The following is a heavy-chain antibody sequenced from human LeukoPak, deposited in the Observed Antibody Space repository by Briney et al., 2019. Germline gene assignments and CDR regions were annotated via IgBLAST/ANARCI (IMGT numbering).Heavy chain of an antibody. CDR1: GFTFSSYS. Sequence: KAGGSLRLSCAASGFTFSSYSMNWVRQAPGKGLEWVSSISSSSSYIYYADSVKGGFTISRGNAKNSLYLQMNSLRAEDTAVYYGARTFAAAHIDYWGQGTLVTVSS. CDR3: ARTFAAAHIDY. D-gene: IGHD2-15*01. J-gene: IGHJ4*02. CDR2: ISSSSSYI. V-gene: IGHV3-21*01.